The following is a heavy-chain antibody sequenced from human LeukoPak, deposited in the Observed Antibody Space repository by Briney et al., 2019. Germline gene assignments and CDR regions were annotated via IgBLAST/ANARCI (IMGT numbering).Heavy chain of an antibody. CDR3: ARVLEAASFDY. CDR2: ISSSSNYI. CDR1: GFTFSSYS. Sequence: KPGGSLRLSCAASGFTFSSYSMNWVRQAPGKGLEWVSSISSSSNYIYYADSVKGRFTMSRDNAKNSLYLQMNSLRAEDTAVYYCARVLEAASFDYWGQGTLVTVSS. J-gene: IGHJ4*02. D-gene: IGHD6-13*01. V-gene: IGHV3-21*01.